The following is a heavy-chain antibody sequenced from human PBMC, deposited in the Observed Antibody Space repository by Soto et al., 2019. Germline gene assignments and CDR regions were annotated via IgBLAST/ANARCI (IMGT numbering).Heavy chain of an antibody. J-gene: IGHJ4*02. CDR3: ARAPVDCSGGSCYSGTFDY. CDR2: IYYSGST. CDR1: GFSISSGGYY. Sequence: PSETLSLTCTFSGFSISSGGYYWSWIRQHPGKGLEWIGYIYYSGSTYYNPSLKSRVTISVDTSKNQFSLKLSSVTAADTAVYYCARAPVDCSGGSCYSGTFDYWGQGTLVTVSS. D-gene: IGHD2-15*01. V-gene: IGHV4-31*03.